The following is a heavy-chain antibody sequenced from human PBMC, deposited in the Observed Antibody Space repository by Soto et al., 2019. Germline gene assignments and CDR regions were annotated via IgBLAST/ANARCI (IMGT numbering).Heavy chain of an antibody. Sequence: SETLSLTCTVSGGSISSGDYYWSWIRQPPGKGLEWIGYIYYSGSTYYNPSLKSRVTISVDTSKNQFSLKLSSVTAADTAVYYCARRITIFGVGKPDYWGQGTLVTVSS. J-gene: IGHJ4*02. V-gene: IGHV4-30-4*01. CDR3: ARRITIFGVGKPDY. CDR1: GGSISSGDYY. D-gene: IGHD3-3*01. CDR2: IYYSGST.